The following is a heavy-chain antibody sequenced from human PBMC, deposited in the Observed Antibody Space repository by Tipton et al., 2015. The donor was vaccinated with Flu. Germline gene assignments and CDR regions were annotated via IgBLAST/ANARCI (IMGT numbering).Heavy chain of an antibody. CDR2: ISAYNGNT. CDR3: ARVVGEYCSSTSCYSGAFDI. CDR1: GYTFTSYG. V-gene: IGHV1-18*04. Sequence: QLVQSGAEVKKPGASVKVSCKASGYTFTSYGISWVRQAPGQGLEWMGWISAYNGNTNYAQKLQGRVTMTTNTSTSTAYMELRSLRSDDTAVYYCARVVGEYCSSTSCYSGAFDIWGQGTMVTVSS. D-gene: IGHD2-2*01. J-gene: IGHJ3*02.